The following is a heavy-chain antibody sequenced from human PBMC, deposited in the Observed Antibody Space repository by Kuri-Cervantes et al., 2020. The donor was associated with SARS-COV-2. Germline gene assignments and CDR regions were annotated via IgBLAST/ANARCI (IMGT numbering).Heavy chain of an antibody. CDR3: ANRGDYYDSSGSDY. CDR2: VRGKANNYAT. Sequence: GESLKISCEFSGFLFSASAIHWVRQGSGKGLEWVGRVRGKANNYATAYAASVKGRFTISRDDSKNMAYLQMNSLKTEDTAVYYCANRGDYYDSSGSDYWGQGTLVTVSS. CDR1: GFLFSASA. J-gene: IGHJ4*02. D-gene: IGHD3-22*01. V-gene: IGHV3-73*01.